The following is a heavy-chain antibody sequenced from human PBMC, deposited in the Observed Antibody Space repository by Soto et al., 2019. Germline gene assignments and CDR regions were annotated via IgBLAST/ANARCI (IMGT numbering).Heavy chain of an antibody. D-gene: IGHD2-15*01. CDR1: GFTFTNYW. V-gene: IGHV3-30*02. CDR2: IRLDGSNK. Sequence: PGESLRLSCKGSGFTFTNYWIPWVRQVPGKGLEWVAIIRLDGSNKYYTDSVKGRVTISTDNSKNTPYLQRNSLKAADTALYYCARAVVYSGAGCYRSCFVSWGQGTMVAVSS. J-gene: IGHJ5*01. CDR3: ARAVVYSGAGCYRSCFVS.